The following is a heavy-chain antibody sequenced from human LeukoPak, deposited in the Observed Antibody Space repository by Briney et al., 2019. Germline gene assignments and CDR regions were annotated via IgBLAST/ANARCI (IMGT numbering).Heavy chain of an antibody. CDR1: GFTFSTYI. V-gene: IGHV3-48*01. J-gene: IGHJ4*02. CDR3: ARGSTYYDSSGQVPFDY. Sequence: GGFLRLSCAASGFTFSTYIMNWVRQAPGKGLEWFSYISSSNSTIYYADSVKGRFTISRDNAKNSLYLQMNSLRAEDTAVYYCARGSTYYDSSGQVPFDYWGQGTLVTVSS. D-gene: IGHD3-22*01. CDR2: ISSSNSTI.